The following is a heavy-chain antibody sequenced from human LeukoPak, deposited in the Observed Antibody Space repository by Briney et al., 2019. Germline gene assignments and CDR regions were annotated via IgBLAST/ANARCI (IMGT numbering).Heavy chain of an antibody. V-gene: IGHV3-30*04. D-gene: IGHD3-22*01. J-gene: IGHJ4*02. CDR2: ISYDGSNK. Sequence: PGGSLRLSCAASGFTFSSYAMHWVRQAPGKGLEWVAVISYDGSNKYYADSVKGRFTISRDNSKNTLYLQMNSLRAEDTAVYYCVRVITMTAGGFDYWGQGTLVTVSS. CDR1: GFTFSSYA. CDR3: VRVITMTAGGFDY.